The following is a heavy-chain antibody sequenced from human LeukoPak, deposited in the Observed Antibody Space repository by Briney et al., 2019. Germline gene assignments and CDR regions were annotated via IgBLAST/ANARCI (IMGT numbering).Heavy chain of an antibody. J-gene: IGHJ5*02. CDR3: ARVDNYNWFDP. V-gene: IGHV4-31*03. Sequence: SETLSLTCTVSGDSISSGGYYWSWIRQHPGKGLEWIGYIYYSGSTYYNPSLKSRVTISVDTSKNQFSLKLSSVTAADTAVYYCARVDNYNWFDPWGQGTLVTVSS. CDR1: GDSISSGGYY. CDR2: IYYSGST. D-gene: IGHD1-20*01.